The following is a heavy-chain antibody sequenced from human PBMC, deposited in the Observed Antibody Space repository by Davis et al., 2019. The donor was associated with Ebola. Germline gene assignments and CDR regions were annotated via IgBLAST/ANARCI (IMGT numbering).Heavy chain of an antibody. CDR3: AREGIDAFDI. D-gene: IGHD1-14*01. Sequence: PSETLSLTCAVYGSSFTGYHWSWIRQHPGKGLEWIGEINHSGSTNYNPSLKSRVTISVDTSKNQFSLKLSSVTAADTAVYYCAREGIDAFDIWGQGTMVTVSS. CDR1: GSSFTGYH. CDR2: INHSGST. J-gene: IGHJ3*02. V-gene: IGHV4-34*01.